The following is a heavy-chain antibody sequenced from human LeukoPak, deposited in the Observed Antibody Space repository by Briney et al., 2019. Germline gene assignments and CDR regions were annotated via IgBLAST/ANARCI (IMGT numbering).Heavy chain of an antibody. J-gene: IGHJ5*02. D-gene: IGHD3-22*01. CDR3: ARAAEYYYDSSGYYFVDP. V-gene: IGHV3-11*04. Sequence: GGSLRLSCAASGFTFSDYYMSWIRQAPGKGLEWVSYISSNGSTIYYADSVKGRFTISRDNAKNSLYLQMNSLRAEDTAVYYCARAAEYYYDSSGYYFVDPWGQGTLVTVSS. CDR2: ISSNGSTI. CDR1: GFTFSDYY.